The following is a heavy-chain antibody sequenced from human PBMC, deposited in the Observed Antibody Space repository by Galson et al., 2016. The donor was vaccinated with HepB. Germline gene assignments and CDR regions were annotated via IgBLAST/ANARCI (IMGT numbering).Heavy chain of an antibody. J-gene: IGHJ6*02. CDR2: ISYDGSNT. Sequence: SLRLSCAASEFTFSNYDMHWVRQTPGKGLEWVALISYDGSNTYYADSIKGRFTISRDNGLNTLFMQMNSLRVEDTAIYYCARGGLRFLGGGNGLDVWGQGTTVTVSS. D-gene: IGHD3-3*01. V-gene: IGHV3-30-3*01. CDR1: EFTFSNYD. CDR3: ARGGLRFLGGGNGLDV.